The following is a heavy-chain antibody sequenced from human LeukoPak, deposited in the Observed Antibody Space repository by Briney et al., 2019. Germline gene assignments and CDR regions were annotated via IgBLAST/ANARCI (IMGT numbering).Heavy chain of an antibody. D-gene: IGHD2-8*02. CDR2: IKSNPDGGTT. CDR3: TTDKAWWAPGLYFEF. Sequence: GGSLRLSCGGSGFTFSHAWMSWVRQAPGKGLEWVGRIKSNPDGGTTDYGAPVKGRFSISRDDSKSTLYLQMNSLHTDDTAVYYCTTDKAWWAPGLYFEFWGQGSLVTVSS. J-gene: IGHJ4*02. V-gene: IGHV3-15*01. CDR1: GFTFSHAW.